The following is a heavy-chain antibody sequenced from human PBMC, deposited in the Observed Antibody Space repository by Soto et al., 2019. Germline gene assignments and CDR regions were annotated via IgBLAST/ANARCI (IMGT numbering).Heavy chain of an antibody. J-gene: IGHJ5*02. CDR1: GYTFTGYY. D-gene: IGHD3-3*01. CDR2: IIPDSGAT. Sequence: SVNLSCKASGYTFTGYYIHWVRQAPGQGLEWMGWIIPDSGATNYTQKFQGRVTMTSETSTNTAFLELSRLRSDETAVYFCAGGDRISIFGVINGLDHWGKGKLVTVSS. V-gene: IGHV1-2*02. CDR3: AGGDRISIFGVINGLDH.